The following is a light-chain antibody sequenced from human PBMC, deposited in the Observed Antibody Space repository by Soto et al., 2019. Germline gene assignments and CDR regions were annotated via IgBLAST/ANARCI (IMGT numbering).Light chain of an antibody. V-gene: IGKV2-30*01. J-gene: IGKJ2*01. Sequence: DVVMTQSPLSLPVTLGQPASISCRSSQSLVSSDGNTFLNWFQQRPGQSPRRLIYKVSNRDSGVPDRFSGSGSGPDFTLKISGVEAEDVAIYYCMQSTQWPYTFGQGTKLEI. CDR2: KVS. CDR3: MQSTQWPYT. CDR1: QSLVSSDGNTF.